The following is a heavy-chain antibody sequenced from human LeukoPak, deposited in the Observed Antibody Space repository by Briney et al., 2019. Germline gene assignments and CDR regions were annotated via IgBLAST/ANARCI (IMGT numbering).Heavy chain of an antibody. Sequence: TGGSLRLSCAASGFTFSRYWMHWVRQAPGEGLVRVSRINSDGSSTINADSVKGRFTISRDNAKNTLYLQMNSLRVEDTAVYFCARGGSPPEALGDAFDIWGQGTMVTVSS. CDR2: INSDGSST. CDR3: ARGGSPPEALGDAFDI. D-gene: IGHD1-26*01. V-gene: IGHV3-74*01. J-gene: IGHJ3*02. CDR1: GFTFSRYW.